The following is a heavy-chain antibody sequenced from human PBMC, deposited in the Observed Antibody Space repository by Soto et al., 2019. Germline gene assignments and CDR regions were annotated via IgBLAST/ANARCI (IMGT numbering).Heavy chain of an antibody. V-gene: IGHV1-69*12. J-gene: IGHJ6*02. CDR2: IIPIFGTA. D-gene: IGHD3-10*01. Sequence: QVQLVQSGAEVKKPGSSVKVSCKASGGTFSSYAISWVRQAPGQGLEWMGGIIPIFGTANYAQKFQGRVTITAAESTSPAYMELSSLRSEDTAVYYCAREGGSGNYRYYAMDVWGQGTTVTVSS. CDR3: AREGGSGNYRYYAMDV. CDR1: GGTFSSYA.